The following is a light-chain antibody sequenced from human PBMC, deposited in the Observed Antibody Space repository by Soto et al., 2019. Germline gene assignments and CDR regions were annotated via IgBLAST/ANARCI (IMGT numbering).Light chain of an antibody. V-gene: IGKV1-5*03. CDR3: QHYNSYPLT. Sequence: DIQMTQSPSTLSASVGDRVTITCRASQSISSWLAWYQQKPEKTPNLLIYKASSLESGVPSRFSGSGSGTDFTLTISSLQPDDFATYYCQHYNSYPLTFGGGTKVEIK. J-gene: IGKJ4*01. CDR1: QSISSW. CDR2: KAS.